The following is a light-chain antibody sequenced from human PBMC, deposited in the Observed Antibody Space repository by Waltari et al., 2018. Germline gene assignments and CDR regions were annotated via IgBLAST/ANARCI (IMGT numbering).Light chain of an antibody. CDR1: ALPKQY. V-gene: IGLV3-25*03. CDR2: KDS. CDR3: QSADSSGTYVV. J-gene: IGLJ2*01. Sequence: SYELTQPPSVSVSPGQTARITCSGDALPKQYAYWYQQKPGQAPVLVIYKDSGRPSGIPGRFYGSSSGTTVTLTISGVQAEDEADYYCQSADSSGTYVVFGGGTKLTVL.